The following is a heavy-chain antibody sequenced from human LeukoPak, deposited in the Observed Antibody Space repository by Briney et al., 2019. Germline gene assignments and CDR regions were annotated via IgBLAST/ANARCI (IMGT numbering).Heavy chain of an antibody. D-gene: IGHD3-22*01. V-gene: IGHV4-59*08. Sequence: PSETLSLTCAVYGGSFSSYYWSWIRQPPGKGLEWIGYIYYSGSTNYNSSLKSRVTISVDTSKNQFSLKLSSVTAADTAVYYCARGGRYYDSSGYTTGWFDPWGQGTLVTVSS. J-gene: IGHJ5*02. CDR2: IYYSGST. CDR3: ARGGRYYDSSGYTTGWFDP. CDR1: GGSFSSYY.